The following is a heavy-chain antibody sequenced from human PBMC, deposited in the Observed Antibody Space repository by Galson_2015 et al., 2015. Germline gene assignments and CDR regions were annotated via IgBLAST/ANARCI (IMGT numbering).Heavy chain of an antibody. D-gene: IGHD6-13*01. CDR2: VNSNSGST. J-gene: IGHJ4*02. Sequence: SVKVSCKASGYAFSSYHMHWLRQAPGQGLEWVGRVNSNSGSTNYTEKFQGRITLTRDTSSPTDYMELNRLTSDDTAVYYCARARQQLDYWGQGTLVTVSS. CDR3: ARARQQLDY. CDR1: GYAFSSYH. V-gene: IGHV1-2*06.